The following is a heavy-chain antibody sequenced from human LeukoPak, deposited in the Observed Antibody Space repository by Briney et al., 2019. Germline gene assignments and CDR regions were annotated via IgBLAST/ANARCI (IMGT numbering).Heavy chain of an antibody. CDR2: ISGTGSST. D-gene: IGHD2-2*02. J-gene: IGHJ5*02. Sequence: GGSLRLSCEASGFTFGNYAMNWVRQAPGKGPEWVSTISGTGSSTYYADSAKGRFTISRDNSKDTLFLQLNSLTAADTAMYFCAKASVAIPQYCNSWGQGTLVTVSS. CDR3: AKASVAIPQYCNS. V-gene: IGHV3-23*01. CDR1: GFTFGNYA.